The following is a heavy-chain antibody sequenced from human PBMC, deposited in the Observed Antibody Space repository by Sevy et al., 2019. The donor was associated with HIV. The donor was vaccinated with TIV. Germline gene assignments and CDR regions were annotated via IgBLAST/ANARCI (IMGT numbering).Heavy chain of an antibody. CDR3: ARAPVYCRGGNCYPYHFDY. Sequence: ASVKVSCKASGYSFTGYYIHWVRQAPGQGLEWMGWINPNNGGTNYAQEFQGRVTMTRDTSISTVYMELSRRKSDDTAVYYCARAPVYCRGGNCYPYHFDYWGQGTLVTVSS. CDR1: GYSFTGYY. V-gene: IGHV1-2*02. D-gene: IGHD2-15*01. J-gene: IGHJ4*02. CDR2: INPNNGGT.